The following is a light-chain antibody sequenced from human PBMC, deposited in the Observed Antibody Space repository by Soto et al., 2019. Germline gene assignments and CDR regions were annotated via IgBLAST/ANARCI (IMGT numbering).Light chain of an antibody. V-gene: IGKV1-12*01. J-gene: IGKJ3*01. CDR2: SAS. CDR3: QQAHSFPLT. CDR1: RDINKW. Sequence: DIQMTQSPSSVSASVGDRVTITCRASRDINKWLAWHQQKPGKAPNLLIFSASSLQSGVPSRLSGSGSGTDFTLTITSLQPEDVAIYYCQQAHSFPLTFGPGTKVDLK.